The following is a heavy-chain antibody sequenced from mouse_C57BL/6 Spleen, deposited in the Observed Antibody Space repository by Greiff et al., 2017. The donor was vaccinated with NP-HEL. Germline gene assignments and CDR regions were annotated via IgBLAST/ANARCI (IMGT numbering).Heavy chain of an antibody. V-gene: IGHV5-17*01. J-gene: IGHJ4*01. CDR2: ISSGSSTI. D-gene: IGHD1-1*01. CDR1: GFTFSDYG. Sequence: EVKLVESGGGLVKPGGSLKLSCAASGFTFSDYGMHWVRQAPEKGLEWVAYISSGSSTIYYADTVKGRFTISRDNAKNTLFLQMTSLRSEDTAMYYCARNYGSSYVEAMDYWGQGTSVTVSS. CDR3: ARNYGSSYVEAMDY.